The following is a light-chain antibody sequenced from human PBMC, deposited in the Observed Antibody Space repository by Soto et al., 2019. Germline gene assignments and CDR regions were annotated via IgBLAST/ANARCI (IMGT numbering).Light chain of an antibody. J-gene: IGKJ1*01. CDR2: DAS. CDR3: QQYYSYST. V-gene: IGKV1-5*01. Sequence: DIQMTQSPSTLSASVGYRVTITFRASQSINNWVAWYQQKPGKAPNLLVYDASSLESGVPSRFSGSGSGTEFTLTITSPQPDDFATYYCQQYYSYSTFGQGTKVDIK. CDR1: QSINNW.